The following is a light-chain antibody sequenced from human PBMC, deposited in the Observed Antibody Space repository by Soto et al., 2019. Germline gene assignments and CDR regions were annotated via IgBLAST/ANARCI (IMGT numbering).Light chain of an antibody. CDR2: EVS. CDR1: SSDVGGYNY. J-gene: IGLJ2*01. Sequence: QSVLTQPASVSGSPGQSITISCTGTSSDVGGYNYVSLYQQHPGKAPKLMIYEVSNRPSGISNRFSGSKSGNTSSLTISGLQAEDEADYYCSSFTSSSTRVFGGGTKLTVL. V-gene: IGLV2-14*01. CDR3: SSFTSSSTRV.